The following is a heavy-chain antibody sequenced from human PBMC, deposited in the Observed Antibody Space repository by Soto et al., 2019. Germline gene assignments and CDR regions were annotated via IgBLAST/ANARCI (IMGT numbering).Heavy chain of an antibody. J-gene: IGHJ5*02. Sequence: SETLSLTCVVSGGSITSYHWSWIRQFPGKGLEWIAYTAYTRNPNYHPSRKNLLTKLMDTSKSQGALRLTSMTGADTAVYYCASDMQGGFAHYSEPWGQGNLVTVSS. CDR2: TAYTRNP. V-gene: IGHV4-59*01. D-gene: IGHD4-4*01. CDR1: GGSITSYH. CDR3: ASDMQGGFAHYSEP.